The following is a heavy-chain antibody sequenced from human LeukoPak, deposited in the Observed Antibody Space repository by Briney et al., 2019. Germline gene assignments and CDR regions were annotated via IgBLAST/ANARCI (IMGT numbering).Heavy chain of an antibody. V-gene: IGHV4-39*07. CDR3: ARVPDCISTSCYGEYYMDV. J-gene: IGHJ6*03. Sequence: TSETLSLTCTVSGNSVRSSSFYWGWIRQPPGKGLEWIGSIYYSGSAYYNPSLKSRVTISVDTSENQFSLKLSSVTAADTAVYYCARVPDCISTSCYGEYYMDVWGKGTTVTVSS. CDR2: IYYSGSA. D-gene: IGHD2-2*01. CDR1: GNSVRSSSFY.